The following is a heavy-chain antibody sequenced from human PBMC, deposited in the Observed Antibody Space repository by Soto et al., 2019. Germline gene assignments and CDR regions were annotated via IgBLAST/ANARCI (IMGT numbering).Heavy chain of an antibody. CDR3: ARALLGYCSSTSCYYYSGMDV. D-gene: IGHD2-2*01. CDR2: ISAYNGNT. J-gene: IGHJ6*02. Sequence: ASVKVSCKASGYTFTSYGISWVRQARGQGLEWMGWISAYNGNTNYAQKLQGRVTMTTDTSTSTAYMELRSLRSDATAVYYCARALLGYCSSTSCYYYSGMDVWGQGTTVPVS. V-gene: IGHV1-18*04. CDR1: GYTFTSYG.